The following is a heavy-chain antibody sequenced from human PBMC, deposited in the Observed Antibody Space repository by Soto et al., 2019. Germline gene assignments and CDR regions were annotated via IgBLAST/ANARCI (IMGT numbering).Heavy chain of an antibody. Sequence: SVKVSCKASGGTFSSYAISWVRQAPGQGLEWMGGIIPIFGTTNYAQKFQGRVTITADVSTSTAYMELSSLRSEDTAVYYCARADPGDYYGMDVWGQGTTVTVSS. CDR3: ARADPGDYYGMDV. CDR1: GGTFSSYA. CDR2: IIPIFGTT. D-gene: IGHD3-10*01. V-gene: IGHV1-69*13. J-gene: IGHJ6*02.